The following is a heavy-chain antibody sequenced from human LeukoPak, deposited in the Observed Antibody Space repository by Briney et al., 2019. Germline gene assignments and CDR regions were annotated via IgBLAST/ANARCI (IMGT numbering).Heavy chain of an antibody. V-gene: IGHV3-48*04. J-gene: IGHJ4*02. CDR1: GFTFSRYT. Sequence: GGSLRLSCAASGFTFSRYTMNWVRQAPGKGLEWVSYISSSGNTKYYADSVRGRFTISRYNAKNSLYQQMNSLRAEDTAVYYCARDPLGEGYCSSTSCPPGYWGQGTLVTVSS. CDR3: ARDPLGEGYCSSTSCPPGY. CDR2: ISSSGNTK. D-gene: IGHD2-2*01.